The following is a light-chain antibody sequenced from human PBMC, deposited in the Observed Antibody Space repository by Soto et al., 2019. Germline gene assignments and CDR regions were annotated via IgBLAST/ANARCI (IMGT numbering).Light chain of an antibody. Sequence: EIVLTQSPATLSLSPWERATLSCMASQSVSISSLSWYQQTPGQAPRLLIYDASNRATGIPDRFSGSGSGTHFTLTISRLEPGDFAVYYCQHFGGTTFTFGQGTRLEIK. CDR2: DAS. CDR1: QSVSISS. CDR3: QHFGGTTFT. V-gene: IGKV3-20*01. J-gene: IGKJ5*01.